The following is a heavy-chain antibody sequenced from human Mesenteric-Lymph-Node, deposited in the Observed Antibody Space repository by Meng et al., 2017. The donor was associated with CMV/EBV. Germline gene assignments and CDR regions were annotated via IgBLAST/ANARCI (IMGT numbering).Heavy chain of an antibody. D-gene: IGHD3-10*01. CDR1: GGYDSSGSYY. CDR2: VHYSGNT. Sequence: TVSGGYDSSGSYYWSWIRQPPGKGLECIGYVHYSGNTNYNPALRSRATISVNTSKNQFSLKLSSVTAAETAGYYCARSPGYPREFGYWGQGTLVTVSS. V-gene: IGHV4-61*01. J-gene: IGHJ4*02. CDR3: ARSPGYPREFGY.